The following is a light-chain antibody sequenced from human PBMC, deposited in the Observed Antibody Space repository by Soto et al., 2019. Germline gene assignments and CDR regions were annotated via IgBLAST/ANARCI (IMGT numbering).Light chain of an antibody. CDR1: SSDVGGYSY. V-gene: IGLV2-8*01. CDR3: SSYGGSNNLV. Sequence: QSVLTQPPSASGSPGQSVTISCTGASSDVGGYSYVSWYQQHPGKAPKLMIYEVSKRPSGVPERFSGSKSGNTASLTVSGLQAEDEADYYCSSYGGSNNLVFGGGTKVTVL. CDR2: EVS. J-gene: IGLJ2*01.